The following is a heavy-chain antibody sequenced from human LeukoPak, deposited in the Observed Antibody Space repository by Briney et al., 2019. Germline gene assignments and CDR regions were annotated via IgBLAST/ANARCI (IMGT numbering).Heavy chain of an antibody. D-gene: IGHD1-26*01. CDR2: INPNSGGT. J-gene: IGHJ4*02. V-gene: IGHV1-2*06. CDR1: GYTFTGYY. CDR3: ARGGGEWELLPLLGYYFDY. Sequence: ASVKVSCKASGYTFTGYYMHWVRQAPGQGLEWMGRINPNSGGTNYALKFQGRVTMTRDTSISTAYMELSRLRYDDTAVYYCARGGGEWELLPLLGYYFDYWGQGTLVTVSS.